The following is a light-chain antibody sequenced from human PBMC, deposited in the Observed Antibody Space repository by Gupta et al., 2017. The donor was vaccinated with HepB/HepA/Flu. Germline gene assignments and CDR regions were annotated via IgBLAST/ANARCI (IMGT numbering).Light chain of an antibody. CDR3: QQYNAWPLT. CDR2: GAS. V-gene: IGKV3-15*01. J-gene: IGKJ5*01. CDR1: QSVTSK. Sequence: EIVMTQSSANLSVTPGERATLPCRASQSVTSKLAWYQQKPGQAPRLLIYGASARATGIPARFSGSGSGTEFTLTISSLQSEDFAVYHCQQYNAWPLTFGQGTRLEIK.